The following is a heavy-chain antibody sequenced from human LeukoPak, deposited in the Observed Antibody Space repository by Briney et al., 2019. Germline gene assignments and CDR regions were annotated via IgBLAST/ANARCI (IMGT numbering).Heavy chain of an antibody. Sequence: GESLKISCKGSGYSFTSYWIGWVRQMPGKGLEWMGIIYPGDSDTRYSPSFQGQVTISADKSISTAYLQWSSLKASDTAMYYCARPTRGSWDLHDAFDIWGQGTMVTVSS. CDR2: IYPGDSDT. J-gene: IGHJ3*02. V-gene: IGHV5-51*01. D-gene: IGHD6-13*01. CDR3: ARPTRGSWDLHDAFDI. CDR1: GYSFTSYW.